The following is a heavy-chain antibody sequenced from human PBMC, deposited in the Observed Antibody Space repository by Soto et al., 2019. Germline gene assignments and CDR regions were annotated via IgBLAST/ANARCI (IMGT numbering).Heavy chain of an antibody. V-gene: IGHV4-61*01. CDR3: ARNSEGYCSGGSCYSPTLPFDP. CDR1: GGSVSSGSYY. CDR2: IYYSGST. D-gene: IGHD2-15*01. J-gene: IGHJ5*02. Sequence: SETLSLTCTVSGGSVSSGSYYWGWLRQPPGKGLEWIGYIYYSGSTNYNPSLKSRVTISVDRSKNQFSLKLSSVTAADTAVYYCARNSEGYCSGGSCYSPTLPFDPWGQGTLVTVSS.